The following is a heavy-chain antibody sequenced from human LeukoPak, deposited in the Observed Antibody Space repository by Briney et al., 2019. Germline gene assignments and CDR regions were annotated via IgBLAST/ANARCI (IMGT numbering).Heavy chain of an antibody. V-gene: IGHV1-18*01. CDR1: GYTFTSYG. CDR3: ARIVGAFGGGPDNWFDP. J-gene: IGHJ5*02. D-gene: IGHD1-26*01. CDR2: ISAYNGNT. Sequence: ASVKVSCMASGYTFTSYGISWVRQAPGQGLEWMGWISAYNGNTNYAQKLQGRVTITTNTSTSTAYMELRSLSADDTAVYYCARIVGAFGGGPDNWFDPWGQGTLVTVSS.